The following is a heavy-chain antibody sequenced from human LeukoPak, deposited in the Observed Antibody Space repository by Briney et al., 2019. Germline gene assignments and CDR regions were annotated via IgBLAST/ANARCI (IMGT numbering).Heavy chain of an antibody. D-gene: IGHD2-15*01. CDR2: ISAYNGNT. CDR3: AREGRYCSGGSCSRPTIYYYYYGMDV. V-gene: IGHV1-18*01. Sequence: SVKVSCKASGYTFTSYGISWVRQAPGQGLEWMGWISAYNGNTNYAQKLQGRVTMTTDTSTSTAYMELRSLRSDDTAVYYCAREGRYCSGGSCSRPTIYYYYYGMDVWGQGTTVTVSS. J-gene: IGHJ6*02. CDR1: GYTFTSYG.